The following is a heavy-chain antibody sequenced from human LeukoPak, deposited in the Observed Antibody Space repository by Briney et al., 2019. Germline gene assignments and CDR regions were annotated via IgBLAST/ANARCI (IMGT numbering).Heavy chain of an antibody. Sequence: SETLSLTCAVSGGSFSGYYWSWIRQSPGKGLEWIGEINHSGSTNYNPSLKSRVTISVDTSKNQFSLKLSSVTAADTAVYYCARTGYYAQYFDYWGQGTLATVSS. CDR1: GGSFSGYY. V-gene: IGHV4-34*01. D-gene: IGHD3-9*01. CDR3: ARTGYYAQYFDY. CDR2: INHSGST. J-gene: IGHJ4*02.